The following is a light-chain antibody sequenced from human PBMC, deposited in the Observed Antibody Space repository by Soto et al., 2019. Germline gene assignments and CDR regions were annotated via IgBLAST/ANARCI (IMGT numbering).Light chain of an antibody. CDR2: GAS. J-gene: IGKJ3*01. Sequence: EIMMTQSPGTLSVSPGEGATLSFTASQSVNLNLAWYQQKPGQPPMLLLYGASTSATGIPVTFRGSGSGTEFSLTISSLQSEDSAVYYCHQYNYWPRGTFGPGTKVEIK. V-gene: IGKV3-15*01. CDR3: HQYNYWPRGT. CDR1: QSVNLN.